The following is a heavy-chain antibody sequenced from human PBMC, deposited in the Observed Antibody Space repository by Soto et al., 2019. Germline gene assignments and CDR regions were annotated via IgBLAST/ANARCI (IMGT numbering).Heavy chain of an antibody. CDR3: ANTWEEGGREEDY. CDR1: RFTFSTYG. J-gene: IGHJ4*02. Sequence: VQLLESGGGLVQPGGSLRLSCAASRFTFSTYGMHWVRQAPGKGLEWVAVISYDGGYKYYADSVKGRFTISRDNPKNTLYLQMTSLRVEDTAVYYCANTWEEGGREEDYWGQGTLVTVSS. D-gene: IGHD1-26*01. V-gene: IGHV3-30*18. CDR2: ISYDGGYK.